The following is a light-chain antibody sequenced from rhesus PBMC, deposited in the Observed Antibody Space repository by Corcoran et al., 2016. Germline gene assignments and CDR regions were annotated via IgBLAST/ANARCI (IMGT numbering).Light chain of an antibody. V-gene: IGKV3-35*01. CDR2: GAS. J-gene: IGKJ1*01. Sequence: EIVMTQSPATLALSPGERATLSYRASQSVSSYLAWYQQKPGQAPKLLIYGASSRATGKPDRVSGSGSGTEFTLTISSREPGDVGVYYCQQEYSWPTVGQGTKVEIK. CDR1: QSVSSY. CDR3: QQEYSWPT.